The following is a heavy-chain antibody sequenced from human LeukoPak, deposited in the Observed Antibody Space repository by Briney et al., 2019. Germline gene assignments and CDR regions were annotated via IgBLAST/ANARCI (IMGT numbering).Heavy chain of an antibody. V-gene: IGHV4-59*01. CDR1: GGSISSYY. D-gene: IGHD5-12*01. CDR2: IYYTGST. J-gene: IGHJ6*03. CDR3: ARVVYSGYDFRGPMDV. Sequence: SETLSLTCTISGGSISSYYWSWIRQPPGKGLEWIGYIYYTGSTNHNPSLKSRVTISVDTSKNQFSLKLSSVTAADTAVYYCARVVYSGYDFRGPMDVWGKGTTVTVSS.